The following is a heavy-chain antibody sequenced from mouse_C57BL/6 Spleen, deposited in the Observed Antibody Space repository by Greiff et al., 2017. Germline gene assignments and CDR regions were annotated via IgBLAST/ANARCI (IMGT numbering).Heavy chain of an antibody. CDR2: ISSGSSTI. D-gene: IGHD1-1*01. V-gene: IGHV5-17*01. Sequence: EVQLQESGGGLVKPGGSLKLSCAASGFTFSDYGMHWVRQAPEKGLEWVAYISSGSSTIYYADTVKGRFTISRDNAKNTLFLQMTSLRSEDTAMYYCARMLRAYWGQGTLVTVSA. CDR1: GFTFSDYG. J-gene: IGHJ3*01. CDR3: ARMLRAY.